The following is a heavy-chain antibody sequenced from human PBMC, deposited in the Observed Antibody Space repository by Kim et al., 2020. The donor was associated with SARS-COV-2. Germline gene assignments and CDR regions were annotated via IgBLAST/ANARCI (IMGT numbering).Heavy chain of an antibody. CDR3: ARDDGDDEGDYYYGMDV. Sequence: SETLSLTCTVSGGSISSGSYYWSWIRQPAGKGLEWIGRIYTSGSTNYNPSLKSRVTISVDTSKNQFSLKLSSVTAADTAVYYCARDDGDDEGDYYYGMDVWGQGTTVTVSS. V-gene: IGHV4-61*02. CDR1: GGSISSGSYY. J-gene: IGHJ6*02. CDR2: IYTSGST. D-gene: IGHD4-17*01.